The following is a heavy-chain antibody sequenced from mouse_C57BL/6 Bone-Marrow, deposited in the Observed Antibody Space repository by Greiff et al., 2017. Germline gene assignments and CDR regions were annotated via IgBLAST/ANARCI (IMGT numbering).Heavy chain of an antibody. CDR1: GYTFTSYW. CDR2: IDPSDSYT. CDR3: ARKAITTVQFAY. Sequence: QVQLQQPGAELVRPGTSVKLSSKASGYTFTSYWMHWVKQRPGQGLEWIGVIDPSDSYTNYNQKFKGKATLTVDTSSSTAYMQLSSLTSEDSAVYYCARKAITTVQFAYWGQGTLVTVSA. D-gene: IGHD1-1*01. J-gene: IGHJ3*01. V-gene: IGHV1-59*01.